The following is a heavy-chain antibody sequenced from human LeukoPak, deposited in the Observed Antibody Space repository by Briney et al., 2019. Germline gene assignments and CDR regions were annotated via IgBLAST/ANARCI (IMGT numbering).Heavy chain of an antibody. V-gene: IGHV3-7*01. CDR1: GFSFSGYW. CDR2: IKQDGSEK. J-gene: IGHJ4*02. Sequence: PGGSLRLSCVASGFSFSGYWMSWVRQAPGKGLEWVANIKQDGSEKYYVDSVKGRFTISRDNAKNSLYLQMNSLRAEDTAVYYCAREMYPFDYWGQGTLVTVSS. CDR3: AREMYPFDY. D-gene: IGHD2-8*01.